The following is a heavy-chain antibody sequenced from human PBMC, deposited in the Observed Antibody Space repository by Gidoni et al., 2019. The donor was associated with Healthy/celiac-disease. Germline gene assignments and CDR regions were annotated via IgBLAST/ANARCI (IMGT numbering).Heavy chain of an antibody. D-gene: IGHD3-3*01. CDR3: ARDCPYDFWSGYRQCSYGMDV. CDR1: GGSISSGDYY. J-gene: IGHJ6*02. Sequence: QVQLQESGPGLVKPSQTLSLTCTVSGGSISSGDYYWSWIRQPPGKGLEWIGYIYYSGSTYYNPSLKSRVTISVDTSKNQFSLKLSSVTAADTAVYYCARDCPYDFWSGYRQCSYGMDVWGQGTTVTVSS. V-gene: IGHV4-30-4*01. CDR2: IYYSGST.